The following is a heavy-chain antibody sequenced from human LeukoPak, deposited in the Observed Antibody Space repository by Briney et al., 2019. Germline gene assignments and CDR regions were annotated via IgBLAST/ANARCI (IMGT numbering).Heavy chain of an antibody. CDR3: AKTLVASPGNTGGP. CDR1: GFTFSDYY. Sequence: TGGSLRLSCAASGFTFSDYYMSWIRQAPGKGLEWVSYISSSSSYINYADSVKGRFTTSRDNAKSSLYLQMNSLRAEDTAVYYCAKTLVASPGNTGGPWGQGTLVTVSS. J-gene: IGHJ5*02. CDR2: ISSSSSYI. D-gene: IGHD6-6*01. V-gene: IGHV3-11*03.